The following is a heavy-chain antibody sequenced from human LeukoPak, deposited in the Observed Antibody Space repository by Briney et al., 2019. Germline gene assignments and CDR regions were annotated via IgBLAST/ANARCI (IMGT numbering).Heavy chain of an antibody. CDR3: AREKVTGDLYYFDS. D-gene: IGHD7-27*01. J-gene: IGHJ4*02. CDR2: ISYSGNT. CDR1: GGSISSGNYY. Sequence: SQTLSLTCTVSGGSISSGNYYWNWIRQHPGKGLECIGFISYSGNTYYNPSLKSRVTISEDASKNQLSLRLTSVTAADTAVYYCAREKVTGDLYYFDSWGQGTLVSVSS. V-gene: IGHV4-31*03.